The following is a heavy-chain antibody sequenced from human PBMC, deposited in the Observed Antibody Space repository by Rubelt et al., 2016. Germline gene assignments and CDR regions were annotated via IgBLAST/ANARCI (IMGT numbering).Heavy chain of an antibody. CDR2: IYHSGST. CDR3: ARDHSSGWYLEGFFDY. J-gene: IGHJ4*02. Sequence: QVQLQESGPGLVKPSETLSLTCTVSGYSISSGYYWGWIRQPPGKGLEWLGSIYHSGSTYYNPSLKSRVTISVDTSKNQFSRKLSSVTAADTAVYYCARDHSSGWYLEGFFDYWGQGTLVTVSS. V-gene: IGHV4-38-2*02. CDR1: GYSISSGYY. D-gene: IGHD6-19*01.